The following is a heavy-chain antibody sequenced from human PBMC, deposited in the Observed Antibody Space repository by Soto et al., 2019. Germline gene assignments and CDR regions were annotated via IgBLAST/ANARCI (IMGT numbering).Heavy chain of an antibody. Sequence: QVQLVQSGAEVKKPGSSVKVSCKTSGVSFNNNGIGWVRQAPGHGLEWMGGVSPPFRTSNYARKFQGRISITADASTGTVHMELSSLSSQDTDQYDCARVLDYGSGSYSPYGMDVWGHGTTVTVSS. D-gene: IGHD3-10*01. J-gene: IGHJ6*02. CDR1: GVSFNNNG. V-gene: IGHV1-69*01. CDR3: ARVLDYGSGSYSPYGMDV. CDR2: VSPPFRTS.